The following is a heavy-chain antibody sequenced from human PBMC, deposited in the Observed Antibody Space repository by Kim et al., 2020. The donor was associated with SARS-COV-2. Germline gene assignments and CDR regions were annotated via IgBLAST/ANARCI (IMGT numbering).Heavy chain of an antibody. D-gene: IGHD6-13*01. CDR1: GFTFSNYA. CDR2: ISKDGTTK. CDR3: AKDGAAAGTFDY. J-gene: IGHJ4*02. Sequence: GGSLRLSCAASGFTFSNYAMQWVRQAPGKGREWVSVISKDGTTKYYIDSVKGRFTISRDNSKKTLYLQMNTLRGDDTAVYYCAKDGAAAGTFDYWGQGTLVTVSS. V-gene: IGHV3-30*18.